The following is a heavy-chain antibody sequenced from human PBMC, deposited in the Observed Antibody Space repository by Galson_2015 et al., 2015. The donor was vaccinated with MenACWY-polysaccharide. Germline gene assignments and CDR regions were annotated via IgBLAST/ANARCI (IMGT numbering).Heavy chain of an antibody. Sequence: SLRLSCAASQFTFNNYAMIWVRQAPGKGLEWVSTINPSGGSTWYADPVKGRFSISRDNSNNMLYLQMNSLRADDTAVYYCANGCSISSCSPLDYWGQGTLVSVSS. CDR1: QFTFNNYA. CDR2: INPSGGST. D-gene: IGHD2-2*01. CDR3: ANGCSISSCSPLDY. J-gene: IGHJ4*02. V-gene: IGHV3-23*01.